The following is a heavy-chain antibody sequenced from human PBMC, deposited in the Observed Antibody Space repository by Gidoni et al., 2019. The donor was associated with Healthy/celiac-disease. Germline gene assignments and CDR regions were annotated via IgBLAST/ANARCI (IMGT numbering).Heavy chain of an antibody. Sequence: IDPSDSYTNYSPSFQGHVTISADKSISTAYLQWSSLKASDTAMYYCARQPYYYDSSGYYLEFDYWGQGTLVTVSS. D-gene: IGHD3-22*01. CDR3: ARQPYYYDSSGYYLEFDY. J-gene: IGHJ4*02. V-gene: IGHV5-10-1*01. CDR2: IDPSDSYT.